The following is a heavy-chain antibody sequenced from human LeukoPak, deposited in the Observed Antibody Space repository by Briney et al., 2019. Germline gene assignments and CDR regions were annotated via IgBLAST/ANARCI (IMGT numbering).Heavy chain of an antibody. Sequence: TGGSLRLSCAASGFTFDIYGMNWIRQAPGKGLEWVSHISSGSSPKYYADSVRGRFTISRDNAKKSLYLQMNSLRVEDTAAYYCARGDDGAYWGQGTLVTVSS. V-gene: IGHV3-48*04. CDR3: ARGDDGAY. CDR2: ISSGSSPK. J-gene: IGHJ4*02. D-gene: IGHD3-16*01. CDR1: GFTFDIYG.